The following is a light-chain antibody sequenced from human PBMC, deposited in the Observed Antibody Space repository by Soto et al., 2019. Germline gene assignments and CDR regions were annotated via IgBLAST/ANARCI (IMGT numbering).Light chain of an antibody. CDR1: QTIGIY. J-gene: IGKJ4*01. CDR2: AAY. Sequence: DIQMTQSPSSLSASVGDRVTITCRASQTIGIYLNWYQQKPGKAPKLLIYAAYNLQSGVPSRFSGSASGTDFTLTISSLQVEDFGTYYCQQSYSTPRLTFGGGTKVESK. CDR3: QQSYSTPRLT. V-gene: IGKV1-39*01.